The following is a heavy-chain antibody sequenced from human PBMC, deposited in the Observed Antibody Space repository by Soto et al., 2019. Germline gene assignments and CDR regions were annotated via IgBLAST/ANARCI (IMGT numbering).Heavy chain of an antibody. CDR2: IIPLLSTS. CDR3: ARDSPIGSTFSGYDAIDY. Sequence: QVQLEQSGAEVKKPGSSVKVSCKASGGPFSNDIITWVRQAPGQGLEWMGRIIPLLSTSNYAQKFQGRLTHTADRSTGRAYMELNSLRSEDTAVYYCARDSPIGSTFSGYDAIDYWGQGTRITVSS. D-gene: IGHD5-12*01. J-gene: IGHJ4*02. CDR1: GGPFSNDI. V-gene: IGHV1-69*08.